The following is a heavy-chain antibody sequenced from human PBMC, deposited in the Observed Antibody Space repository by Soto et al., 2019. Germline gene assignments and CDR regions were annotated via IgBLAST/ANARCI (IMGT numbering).Heavy chain of an antibody. CDR2: ISYDGSNK. D-gene: IGHD5-12*01. V-gene: IGHV3-30-3*01. J-gene: IGHJ6*02. CDR3: ARASRDGYNYGDYYYYYGMDV. Sequence: PGGSLRLSCAASGFTFSSYAMHWVRQAPGKGLEWVAVISYDGSNKYYADSVKGRFTISRDNSKNTLYLQMNSLRAEDTAVYYCARASRDGYNYGDYYYYYGMDVWGQGTTVTVSS. CDR1: GFTFSSYA.